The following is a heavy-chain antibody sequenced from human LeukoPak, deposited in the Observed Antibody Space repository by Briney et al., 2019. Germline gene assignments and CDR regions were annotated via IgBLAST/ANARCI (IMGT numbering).Heavy chain of an antibody. V-gene: IGHV3-23*01. D-gene: IGHD6-19*01. J-gene: IGHJ3*02. CDR3: AAGSGWYFGAFDI. Sequence: GGSLRLSCAASGFTFSSYAMSWVRQAPGKGLEWVSSISACGGSTYYADSVKGRFTISRDNSKNTLYLQMNSLRAEDTAVYYCAAGSGWYFGAFDIWGQGTMVTVSS. CDR2: ISACGGST. CDR1: GFTFSSYA.